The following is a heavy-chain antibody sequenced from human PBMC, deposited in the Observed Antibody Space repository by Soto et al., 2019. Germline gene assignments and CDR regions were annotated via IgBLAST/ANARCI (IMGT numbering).Heavy chain of an antibody. V-gene: IGHV3-23*01. J-gene: IGHJ5*01. D-gene: IGHD3-9*01. Sequence: GGSLILSCAASGFTFSGYAMTWVRQAPGKGLEWVSGISGSGATTSYADSVKGRFTVSRDNSKNTLYLQMNSLRVEDTAVYYCAKLRYFDWSSYNWFEYWGQGTPVTVSS. CDR3: AKLRYFDWSSYNWFEY. CDR1: GFTFSGYA. CDR2: ISGSGATT.